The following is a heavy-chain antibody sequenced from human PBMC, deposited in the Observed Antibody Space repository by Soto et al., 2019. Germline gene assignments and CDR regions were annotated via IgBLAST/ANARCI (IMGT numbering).Heavy chain of an antibody. Sequence: QVQLVQSGAEVNKPGASVKVSCKASGYTFTSYGISWVRQAPGQGLEWMGWISAYNGDTKYAQKLQDRVTMTTDTPTSKAYRDRRSLRSADTAEYSCARTQLLLQFFDYGGQETLVTFSS. CDR2: ISAYNGDT. CDR1: GYTFTSYG. J-gene: IGHJ4*02. V-gene: IGHV1-18*01. D-gene: IGHD6-13*01. CDR3: ARTQLLLQFFDY.